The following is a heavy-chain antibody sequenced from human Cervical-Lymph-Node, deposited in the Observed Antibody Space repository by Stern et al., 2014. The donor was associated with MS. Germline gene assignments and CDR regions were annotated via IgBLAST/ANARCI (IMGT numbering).Heavy chain of an antibody. J-gene: IGHJ4*02. V-gene: IGHV3-23*04. CDR3: AKDRTGTYSVFDY. Sequence: VQLVESGGGLVQPGGSLRLSCAASGFTFTRFAMNWVRQAPGKGLEWVSTSETDGTTQYADSVTGRFTISRDNSKNTLYLQMNSLRAEDTAIYYCAKDRTGTYSVFDYWGQGTLVTVSS. CDR2: SETDGTT. D-gene: IGHD2-8*02. CDR1: GFTFTRFA.